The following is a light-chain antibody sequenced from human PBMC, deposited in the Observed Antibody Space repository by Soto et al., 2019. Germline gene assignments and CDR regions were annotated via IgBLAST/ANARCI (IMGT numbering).Light chain of an antibody. CDR3: SSYAGSNSWV. J-gene: IGLJ1*01. Sequence: QPVLTQPPSASGSPGQAVTISCTGSSSDVGGYNFVSWYQQHPGKAPKLIISEVSERPSGVPDRFSGSKSGNTASLTVSGLQAEDEADYYCSSYAGSNSWVFGTGTKLTVL. CDR2: EVS. V-gene: IGLV2-8*01. CDR1: SSDVGGYNF.